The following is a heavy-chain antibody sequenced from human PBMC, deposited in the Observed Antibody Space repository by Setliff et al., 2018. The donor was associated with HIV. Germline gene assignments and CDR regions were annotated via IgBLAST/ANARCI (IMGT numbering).Heavy chain of an antibody. J-gene: IGHJ3*01. CDR1: GGSITSFY. D-gene: IGHD1-1*01. CDR2: IYTSGST. Sequence: KTSETLSLTCTVSGGSITSFYWNWIRQPAGRGLEWIGRIYTSGSTNYSPSLKSRVSMSVDASRNQLSLRLTSVTAADTAVYFCARTTILQESFDLWGQGTMVTVS. V-gene: IGHV4-4*07. CDR3: ARTTILQESFDL.